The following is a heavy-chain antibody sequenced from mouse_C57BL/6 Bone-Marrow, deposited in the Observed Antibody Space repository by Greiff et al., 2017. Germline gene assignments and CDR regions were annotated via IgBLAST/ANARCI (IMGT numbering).Heavy chain of an antibody. D-gene: IGHD1-1*01. CDR2: IYPGNSDT. J-gene: IGHJ4*01. CDR3: TRWYYGSSLYYYARDY. CDR1: GYTFTSYW. Sequence: EVQLQQSGTVLARPGASVKMSCKTSGYTFTSYWMHWVKQRTGQGLEWIGAIYPGNSDTSYNQKFKGKAKLTAVTSASTAYMELSSLTNEDSSVYYCTRWYYGSSLYYYARDYWGQGTSVTVSS. V-gene: IGHV1-5*01.